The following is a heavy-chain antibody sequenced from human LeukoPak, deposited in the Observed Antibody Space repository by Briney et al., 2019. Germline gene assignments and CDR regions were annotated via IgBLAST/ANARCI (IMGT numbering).Heavy chain of an antibody. Sequence: ASVKVSCKASVYSFTSYGITWVRQAPGQGIEWMGWIKPYNGNTNYAQKLQGRVTMTTDTSTSTAYMDLRSLRSDDTAVYYCARERSGWFFSNWGQGTLVTVSS. V-gene: IGHV1-18*01. J-gene: IGHJ4*02. CDR2: IKPYNGNT. CDR1: VYSFTSYG. CDR3: ARERSGWFFSN. D-gene: IGHD6-19*01.